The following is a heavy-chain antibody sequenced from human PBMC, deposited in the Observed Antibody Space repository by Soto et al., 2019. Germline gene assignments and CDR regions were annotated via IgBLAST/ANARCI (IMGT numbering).Heavy chain of an antibody. D-gene: IGHD2-21*02. CDR3: AREETAWPLAYGLDV. Sequence: PGGSLRLSCAASGFTFITYSMHWVRQAPGKGLEWVSSIGTRSDIYYADSVKGRFTISRDNAKNSLSLQMNSLRAEDTGVYYCAREETAWPLAYGLDVWGQGTTVTVSS. J-gene: IGHJ6*02. CDR2: IGTRSDI. CDR1: GFTFITYS. V-gene: IGHV3-21*01.